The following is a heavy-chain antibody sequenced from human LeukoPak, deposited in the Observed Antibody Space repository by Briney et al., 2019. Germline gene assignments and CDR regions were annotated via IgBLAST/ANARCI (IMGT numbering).Heavy chain of an antibody. V-gene: IGHV1-46*01. Sequence: GSSVKVSCKASGGTFSSYAISWVRQAPGQGLEWMGIINPSGGSTSYAQKFQGRVTMTRDTSTSTVYMELSSLRSEDTAVYYCARDVGSGRRYYFDYWGQGTLVTVSS. CDR3: ARDVGSGRRYYFDY. CDR2: INPSGGST. CDR1: GGTFSSYA. J-gene: IGHJ4*02. D-gene: IGHD3-10*01.